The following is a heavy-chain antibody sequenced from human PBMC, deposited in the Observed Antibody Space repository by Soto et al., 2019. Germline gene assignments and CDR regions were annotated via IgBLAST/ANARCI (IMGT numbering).Heavy chain of an antibody. CDR2: IYPGDSDT. V-gene: IGHV5-51*01. Sequence: GESLKISCKGSGYSFTSYWIGWVRQMPGKVLEWMGIIYPGDSDTRYSPSFQGQVTISADKSVSTAYLQWSSLRASDTAMYYCARGGCCSSSSCYLANWFDPWGQGXLVTISS. J-gene: IGHJ5*02. CDR3: ARGGCCSSSSCYLANWFDP. D-gene: IGHD2-2*01. CDR1: GYSFTSYW.